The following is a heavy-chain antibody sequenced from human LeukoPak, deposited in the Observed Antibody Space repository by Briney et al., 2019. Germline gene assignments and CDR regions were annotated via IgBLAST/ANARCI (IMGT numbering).Heavy chain of an antibody. D-gene: IGHD3-10*01. V-gene: IGHV1-2*02. CDR2: INPNSGGT. CDR3: ARTPVGFMVRGRLYFYGMHV. J-gene: IGHJ6*02. Sequence: ASVKVSCKASGYTFTDYYMHWVRQAPGQGLEWMGWINPNSGGTNYAQKFQGRVTITRDPSISTAYMEVTRLRSDDTAVYYCARTPVGFMVRGRLYFYGMHVWGQGTTVTVSS. CDR1: GYTFTDYY.